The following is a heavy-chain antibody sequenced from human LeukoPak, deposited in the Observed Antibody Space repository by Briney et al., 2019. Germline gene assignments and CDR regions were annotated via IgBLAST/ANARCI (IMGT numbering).Heavy chain of an antibody. CDR2: IIPIFGTA. D-gene: IGHD6-13*01. V-gene: IGHV1-69*13. J-gene: IGHJ4*02. CDR1: GGTFNSYA. CDR3: ARDRGIAAAGKDFDY. Sequence: SVKVSCMASGGTFNSYAISWVRQAPGQGLEWMGGIIPIFGTANYAQKFQGRVTITADESTSTAYMELSSLRSEDTAVYYCARDRGIAAAGKDFDYWGQGTLVTVSS.